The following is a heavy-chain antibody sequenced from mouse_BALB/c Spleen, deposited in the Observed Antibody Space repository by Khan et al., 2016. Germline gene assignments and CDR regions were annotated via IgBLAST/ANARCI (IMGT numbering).Heavy chain of an antibody. J-gene: IGHJ3*01. CDR1: GFNIKDTY. CDR3: TRSTSADDVGFAY. CDR2: IDPANGNT. V-gene: IGHV14-3*02. Sequence: VQLKQSGAELVKPGASVKLSCTASGFNIKDTYMHWVKQRPEQGLEWIGRIDPANGNTKYDPKFQGKATITADTSSNTAYLQLTSLTTEDTAVFSCTRSTSADDVGFAYWGQGTLVTVSA. D-gene: IGHD6-1*01.